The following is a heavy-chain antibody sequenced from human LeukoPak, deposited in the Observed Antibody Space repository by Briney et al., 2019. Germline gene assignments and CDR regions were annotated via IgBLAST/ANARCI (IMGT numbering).Heavy chain of an antibody. V-gene: IGHV4-4*07. CDR2: IYTSGST. J-gene: IGHJ6*03. Sequence: PSETLSLTCTVSGGSISSYYWSWIRQPAGKGLEWIGRIYTSGSTNYNPSLKSRVTMPVDTSKNQFSLKLSSVTAADTAVYYCARGSGTTSDYYYMDVWGKGTTVTVSS. CDR3: ARGSGTTSDYYYMDV. D-gene: IGHD1-7*01. CDR1: GGSISSYY.